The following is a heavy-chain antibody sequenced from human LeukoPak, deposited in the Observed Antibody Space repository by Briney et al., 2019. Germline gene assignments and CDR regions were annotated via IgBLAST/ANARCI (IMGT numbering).Heavy chain of an antibody. CDR2: ISYDGSNK. CDR3: ARGRFTMVRGVYNWFDP. CDR1: GFTFSSYA. Sequence: GGSLRLSCAASGFTFSSYAMHWVRQAPGKGLEWVAVISYDGSNKYYADSVKGRFTISRDNSKNTLYLQMNSLRAEDTAVYYCARGRFTMVRGVYNWFDPWGQGTLVTVSS. V-gene: IGHV3-30*04. J-gene: IGHJ5*02. D-gene: IGHD3-10*01.